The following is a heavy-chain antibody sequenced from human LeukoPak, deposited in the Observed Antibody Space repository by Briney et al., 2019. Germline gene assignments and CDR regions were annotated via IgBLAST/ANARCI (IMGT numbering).Heavy chain of an antibody. Sequence: GASLKISCKGSGYSFTSYWISWVRQIPGKGLEWMGRIDPSDSYTNYSPSFQGHVTISADKSISTAYLQWSSLKASDTAMYYCARRPKGNYCSSTSCYYGWFDPWGQGTLVTVSS. V-gene: IGHV5-10-1*01. J-gene: IGHJ5*02. CDR1: GYSFTSYW. CDR3: ARRPKGNYCSSTSCYYGWFDP. CDR2: IDPSDSYT. D-gene: IGHD2-2*01.